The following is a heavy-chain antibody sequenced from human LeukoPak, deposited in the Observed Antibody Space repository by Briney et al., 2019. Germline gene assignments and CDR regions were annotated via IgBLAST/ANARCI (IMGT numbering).Heavy chain of an antibody. CDR3: AREGYSGYDYQLGGRQAEY. Sequence: PGGSLRLSCAASGFTFSSYGMHWVRQAPGKGLEWVAFIRYDGTNKYYADSVKGRFTISIDNSKNTLYLQMNSLRAEDTAVYYCAREGYSGYDYQLGGRQAEYWGQGTLVTVSS. J-gene: IGHJ4*02. CDR1: GFTFSSYG. V-gene: IGHV3-30*02. D-gene: IGHD5-12*01. CDR2: IRYDGTNK.